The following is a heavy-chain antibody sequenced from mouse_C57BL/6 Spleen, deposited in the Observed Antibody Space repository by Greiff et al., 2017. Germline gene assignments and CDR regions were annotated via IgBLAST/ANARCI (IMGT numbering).Heavy chain of an antibody. V-gene: IGHV2-5*01. Sequence: QVQLKESGPGLVQPSQSLSITCTVSGFSLTSYGVHWVRQSPGKGLEWLGVIWRGGSTDYNAAFMSRLSITKDNSKSQVFFKMNSLQADDTAIYYCAKNGDGYYGAMDYWGQGTSVTVSS. CDR3: AKNGDGYYGAMDY. J-gene: IGHJ4*01. CDR1: GFSLTSYG. CDR2: IWRGGST. D-gene: IGHD2-3*01.